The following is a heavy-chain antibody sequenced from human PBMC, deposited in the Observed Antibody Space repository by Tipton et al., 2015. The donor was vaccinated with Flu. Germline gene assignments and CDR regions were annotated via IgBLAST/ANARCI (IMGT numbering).Heavy chain of an antibody. V-gene: IGHV4-61*08. Sequence: TLSLTCTVSGGSVSSAGYYWTWIRQPPGKGLEYIGQISYSGSTNNNPSLKRRGTITVDTSKNQFSLQLTSVTAADTAVYYCARMRARDCTLGVCYLWYFELWGRVTLVTVSS. CDR2: ISYSGST. D-gene: IGHD2-21*01. CDR3: ARMRARDCTLGVCYLWYFEL. J-gene: IGHJ2*01. CDR1: GGSVSSAGYY.